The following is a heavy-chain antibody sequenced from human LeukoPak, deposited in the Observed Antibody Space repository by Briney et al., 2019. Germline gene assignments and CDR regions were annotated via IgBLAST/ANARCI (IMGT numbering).Heavy chain of an antibody. CDR3: ARDIWRDSDY. Sequence: GASVKVSCKASGYTFTSYGISWVRQAPGQGLEWMGWISAYNGNTNYAQKVRGRVTMTTDTSTSTAYMELRSLRSDDTAVYYCARDIWRDSDYWGQGTLVSVSS. J-gene: IGHJ4*02. CDR2: ISAYNGNT. CDR1: GYTFTSYG. V-gene: IGHV1-18*01. D-gene: IGHD3-3*01.